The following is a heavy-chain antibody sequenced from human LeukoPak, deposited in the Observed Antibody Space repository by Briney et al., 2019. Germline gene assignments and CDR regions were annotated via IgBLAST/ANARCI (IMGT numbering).Heavy chain of an antibody. CDR3: ARALAARQYYYYYYMDV. J-gene: IGHJ6*03. V-gene: IGHV1-8*03. CDR1: GYTFTSYD. CDR2: MNPNSGNT. D-gene: IGHD6-6*01. Sequence: ASVKVSCKASGYTFTSYDINWVRQATGQGLEWMGWMNPNSGNTGYAQKSQGRVTITRNTSISTAYMELSSLRSEDTAVYYCARALAARQYYYYYYMDVWGKGTTVTVSS.